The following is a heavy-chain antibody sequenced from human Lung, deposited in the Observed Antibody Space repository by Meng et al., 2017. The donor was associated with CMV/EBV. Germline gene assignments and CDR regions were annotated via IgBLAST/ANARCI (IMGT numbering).Heavy chain of an antibody. Sequence: SXXVSCKASGGTFSSYTISWVRQAPGQGLEWMGRIIPILGIANYAQKFQGRVTIIADKSTSTAYMELSSLRSEDTAVYYCARRRNSSSWYYWGQGTLVTVSS. V-gene: IGHV1-69*02. J-gene: IGHJ4*02. CDR2: IIPILGIA. D-gene: IGHD6-13*01. CDR1: GGTFSSYT. CDR3: ARRRNSSSWYY.